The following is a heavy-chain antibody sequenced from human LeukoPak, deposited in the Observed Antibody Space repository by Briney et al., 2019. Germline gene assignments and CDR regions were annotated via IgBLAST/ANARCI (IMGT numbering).Heavy chain of an antibody. J-gene: IGHJ4*02. Sequence: SETLSLTCTFSGGSISSSSYYWGWIRQPPGKGLEWIGSIYYSGSTYYNPSLKSRVTISVDTSKNQFSLKLSSVTAADTAVYYCARHSGYYDSSGYYHFDYWGQGTLVTVSS. V-gene: IGHV4-39*01. D-gene: IGHD3-22*01. CDR2: IYYSGST. CDR1: GGSISSSSYY. CDR3: ARHSGYYDSSGYYHFDY.